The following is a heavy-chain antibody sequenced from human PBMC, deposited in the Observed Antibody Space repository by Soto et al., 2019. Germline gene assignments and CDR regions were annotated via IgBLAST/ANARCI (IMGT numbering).Heavy chain of an antibody. CDR3: ARDLKSGYSSSSLDY. J-gene: IGHJ4*02. Sequence: QVQLVQSGAEVKKPGASVKVSCKASGYTFTGYYMHWVRQAPGQGLEWMGWINPNSGGTNYAQKFQGWVTMTRDTSISTAYVELSRLRSDDTAVYYCARDLKSGYSSSSLDYWGQGTLVTVSS. D-gene: IGHD6-6*01. V-gene: IGHV1-2*04. CDR2: INPNSGGT. CDR1: GYTFTGYY.